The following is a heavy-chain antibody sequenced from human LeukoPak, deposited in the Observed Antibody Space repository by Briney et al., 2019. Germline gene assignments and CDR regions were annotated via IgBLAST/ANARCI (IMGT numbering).Heavy chain of an antibody. V-gene: IGHV3-53*01. Sequence: GGSLRLSCAASGFTVSNNYMSWVRQSPGKGLEWVSIIYSDSSTYYADSVRGRFTISRDNSKNTLYLQMNSLRDEDTAVYYCARVLVVINVIDAFDIWGQGTMVTVSS. CDR1: GFTVSNNY. CDR2: IYSDSST. CDR3: ARVLVVINVIDAFDI. J-gene: IGHJ3*02. D-gene: IGHD3-22*01.